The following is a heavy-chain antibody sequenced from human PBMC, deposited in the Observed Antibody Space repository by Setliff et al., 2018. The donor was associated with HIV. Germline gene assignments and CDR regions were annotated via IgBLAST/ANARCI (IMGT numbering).Heavy chain of an antibody. CDR1: GASVNNYY. Sequence: PSETLSLTCTVSGASVNNYYWSWVRQPPGKRLEWIGYIYTTGSTNYNPSLKSRVTMSVDTSKNQFSLRLSSVTAADTAVYYCARARRAGSGPKYFQHWGQGTLVTVSS. J-gene: IGHJ1*01. CDR2: IYTTGST. D-gene: IGHD2-15*01. CDR3: ARARRAGSGPKYFQH. V-gene: IGHV4-4*09.